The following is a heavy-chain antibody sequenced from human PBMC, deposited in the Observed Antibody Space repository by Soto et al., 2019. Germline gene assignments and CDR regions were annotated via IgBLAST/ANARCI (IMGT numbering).Heavy chain of an antibody. D-gene: IGHD3-16*01. J-gene: IGHJ4*01. CDR2: IYYTGGT. CDR1: GASISTADYY. Sequence: TLSLTCTVSGASISTADYYWTWVRQRPGKGLEWIGDIYYTGGTKNNPSLKSRLTISMDTSKNRFSLKLNSVTAADTAVYYCARDNGPTPGGSDYWGHGTRVTVSS. CDR3: ARDNGPTPGGSDY. V-gene: IGHV4-31*03.